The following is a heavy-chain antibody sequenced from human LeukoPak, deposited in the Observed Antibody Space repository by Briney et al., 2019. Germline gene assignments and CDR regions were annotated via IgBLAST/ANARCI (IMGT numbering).Heavy chain of an antibody. CDR1: GFTFSSYG. CDR2: IRYDGSNK. Sequence: GGSLRLSCAASGFTFSSYGMHWVRQAPGKGLEWVAFIRYDGSNKYYADSVKGRFTISRDNSKNTLYLKMNSLRAEDTAVYYCANSGIVGATALDYWGQGTLVTVSS. CDR3: ANSGIVGATALDY. V-gene: IGHV3-30*02. J-gene: IGHJ4*02. D-gene: IGHD1-26*01.